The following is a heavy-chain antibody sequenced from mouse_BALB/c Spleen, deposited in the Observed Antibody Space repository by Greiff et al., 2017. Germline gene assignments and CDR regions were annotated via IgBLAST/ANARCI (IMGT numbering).Heavy chain of an antibody. CDR2: IYPYNGGT. CDR1: GYTFTDYN. CDR3: ARGPTMITTEFAY. D-gene: IGHD2-4*01. V-gene: IGHV1S29*02. J-gene: IGHJ3*01. Sequence: EVKLQESGPELVKPGASVKISCKASGYTFTDYNMHWVKQSHGKSLEWIGYIYPYNGGTGYNQKFKSKATLTVDNSSSTAYMELRSLTSEDSAVYYCARGPTMITTEFAYWGQGTLVTVSA.